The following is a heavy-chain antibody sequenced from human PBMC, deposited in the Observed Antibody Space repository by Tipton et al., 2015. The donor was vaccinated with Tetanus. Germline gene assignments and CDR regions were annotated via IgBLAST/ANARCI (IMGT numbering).Heavy chain of an antibody. V-gene: IGHV4-31*03. CDR1: GGSISSGGYY. J-gene: IGHJ4*02. CDR3: ARDQARGARGWNVFDY. CDR2: IYYSGST. D-gene: IGHD1-1*01. Sequence: TLSLTCTVSGGSISSGGYYWSWIRQHPGKGLEWIGDIYYSGSTYYNPSLKSRVTISVDTSKNQFSLKLNSVTDADTAVYYCARDQARGARGWNVFDYGGQGPLVTVSS.